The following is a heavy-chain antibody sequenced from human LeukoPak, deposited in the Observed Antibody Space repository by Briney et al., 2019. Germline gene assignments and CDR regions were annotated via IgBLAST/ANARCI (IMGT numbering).Heavy chain of an antibody. CDR1: GFTFSSYG. V-gene: IGHV3-30*03. CDR2: ISYDGSNK. CDR3: ARDYYDSSGYYQWHY. Sequence: PGRSLRLSCAASGFTFSSYGMHWVRQAPGKGLEWVAVISYDGSNKYYADSVKGRFTISRDNSKNTLYLQMNSLRAEDTAVYYCARDYYDSSGYYQWHYWGQGTLVTVSS. J-gene: IGHJ4*02. D-gene: IGHD3-22*01.